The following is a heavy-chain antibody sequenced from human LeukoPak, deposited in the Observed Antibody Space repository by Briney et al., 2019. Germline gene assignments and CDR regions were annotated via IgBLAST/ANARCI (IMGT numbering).Heavy chain of an antibody. J-gene: IGHJ3*02. Sequence: GGSLRLSCAASGFTFSSYALQWVRQAPGKGLEWVAVTSYDGRNKYYADSVKGRFTISRDNSKNTLFLQMNSLRADDAAVYYCARASSKQLAGYLPDGFDIWGQGTMVTVSS. CDR3: ARASSKQLAGYLPDGFDI. CDR2: TSYDGRNK. D-gene: IGHD3-9*01. V-gene: IGHV3-30*04. CDR1: GFTFSSYA.